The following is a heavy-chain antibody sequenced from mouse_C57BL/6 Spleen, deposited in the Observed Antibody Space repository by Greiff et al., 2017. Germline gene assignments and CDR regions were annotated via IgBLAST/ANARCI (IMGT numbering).Heavy chain of an antibody. D-gene: IGHD3-2*02. Sequence: EADGGLVQPKGSLKLSCAASGFSFNTYAMNWVRQAPGKGLEWVARIRSKSNNYATYYADSVKDRFTISRDDSESMLYLQMNNLKTEDTAMYYCVRQLRLHFDYWGQGTTLTVSS. J-gene: IGHJ2*01. CDR2: IRSKSNNYAT. CDR1: GFSFNTYA. V-gene: IGHV10-1*01. CDR3: VRQLRLHFDY.